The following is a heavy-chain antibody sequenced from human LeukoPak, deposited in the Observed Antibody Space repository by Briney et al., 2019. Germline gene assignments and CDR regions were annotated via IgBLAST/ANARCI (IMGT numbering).Heavy chain of an antibody. Sequence: ASVKVSCKASGYTFTSYCMHWVRQAPGQGLEWMGIINPSGGSTSYAQKFQGRVTMTRDTSTSTVYMELSSLRSEDTAVYYCARDGPRIAALGEDFDYWSQGTLVTVSS. D-gene: IGHD6-6*01. CDR1: GYTFTSYC. CDR2: INPSGGST. CDR3: ARDGPRIAALGEDFDY. V-gene: IGHV1-46*01. J-gene: IGHJ4*02.